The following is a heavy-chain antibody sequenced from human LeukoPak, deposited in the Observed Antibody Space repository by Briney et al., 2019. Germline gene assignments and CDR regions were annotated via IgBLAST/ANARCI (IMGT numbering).Heavy chain of an antibody. J-gene: IGHJ4*02. V-gene: IGHV4-59*01. CDR1: GDSINSYY. CDR3: ARDPTY. CDR2: IYYTGST. Sequence: SETLSLTCTVSGDSINSYYWTWIRQAPGKGLEWIGYIYYTGSTNYSPSLKSRVSISIDPSKNQFSLKLTSVTAADTAVYYCARDPTYWGQGILVTISS.